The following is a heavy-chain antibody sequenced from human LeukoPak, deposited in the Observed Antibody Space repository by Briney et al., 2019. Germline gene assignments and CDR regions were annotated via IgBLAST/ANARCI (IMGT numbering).Heavy chain of an antibody. J-gene: IGHJ3*02. CDR3: AREGRDGYTRGTDAFDI. Sequence: SETLSLTCTVSGGSISSHYWSWIRQPPGKGLEWIGYIYYSGSTNYNPSLKSRVTISVDTSKNQFSLKLSSVTAADTAVYYCAREGRDGYTRGTDAFDIWGQGTMVTVSS. CDR2: IYYSGST. CDR1: GGSISSHY. V-gene: IGHV4-59*11. D-gene: IGHD5-24*01.